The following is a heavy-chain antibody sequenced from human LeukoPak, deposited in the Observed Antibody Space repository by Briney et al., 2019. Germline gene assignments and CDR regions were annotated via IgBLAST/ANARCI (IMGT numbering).Heavy chain of an antibody. Sequence: GGSLRLSRAASGFMFSDYWMTWVRQVPGTGLEWVANINRHGNEVHYVDSVKGRFTISRDNAKNSLYLQLDSLRVEDTAVYYCARVGTWELQRVFDYWGQGTLVTVSS. CDR2: INRHGNEV. J-gene: IGHJ4*02. D-gene: IGHD1-1*01. CDR3: ARVGTWELQRVFDY. V-gene: IGHV3-7*01. CDR1: GFMFSDYW.